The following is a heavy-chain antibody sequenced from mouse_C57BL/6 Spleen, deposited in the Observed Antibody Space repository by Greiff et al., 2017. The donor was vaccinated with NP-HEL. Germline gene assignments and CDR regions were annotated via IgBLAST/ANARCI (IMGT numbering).Heavy chain of an antibody. CDR3: ARNRDYGSSLYYYAMDY. J-gene: IGHJ4*01. V-gene: IGHV2-2*01. CDR2: IWSGGST. CDR1: GFSLTSYG. Sequence: VHLVESGPGLVQPSQSLSITCTVSGFSLTSYGVHWVRQSPGKGLEWLGVIWSGGSTDSTAAFISRLSISKDNSKSQVFFKMNSLQADDTAIYYCARNRDYGSSLYYYAMDYWGKGTSVTVSS. D-gene: IGHD1-1*01.